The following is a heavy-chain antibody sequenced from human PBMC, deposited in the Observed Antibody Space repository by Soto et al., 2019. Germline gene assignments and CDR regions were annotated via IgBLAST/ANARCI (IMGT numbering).Heavy chain of an antibody. Sequence: TGSLTCTVSGGSIRSSSYNWGWIRQPPGKGLEGMGSIYYSGSTYYNPSLKSRVIISVDTSKNQFSLKLSSVTAADTAVYYCARLAWNYRTRRFDPWGQGTLVTVSS. CDR3: ARLAWNYRTRRFDP. D-gene: IGHD1-7*01. V-gene: IGHV4-39*01. CDR1: GGSIRSSSYN. J-gene: IGHJ5*02. CDR2: IYYSGST.